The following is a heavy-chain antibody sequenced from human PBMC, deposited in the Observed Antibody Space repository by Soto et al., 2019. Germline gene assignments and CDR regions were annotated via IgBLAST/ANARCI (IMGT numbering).Heavy chain of an antibody. V-gene: IGHV4-39*01. J-gene: IGHJ4*02. CDR2: IYYSGST. Sequence: SETLSLTCTVSGGSISSSSYYWGWIRQPPGKGLEWIGSIYYSGSTYYNPSLKSRVTISVDTSKNQFSLKLSSVTAADTAVYYCARRQEGWFGELSDDYWGQGTLVTVSS. CDR3: ARRQEGWFGELSDDY. D-gene: IGHD3-10*01. CDR1: GGSISSSSYY.